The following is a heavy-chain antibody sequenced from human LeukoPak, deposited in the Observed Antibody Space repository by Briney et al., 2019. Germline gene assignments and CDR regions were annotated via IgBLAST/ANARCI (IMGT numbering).Heavy chain of an antibody. CDR2: IYYSGST. J-gene: IGHJ4*02. CDR3: ARIASGATT. D-gene: IGHD4-17*01. CDR1: GGSISSYY. Sequence: NTSETLSLTCMVSGGSISSYYWSWIRQPPGKGLEWIGAIYYSGSTNYNPSLKSRVTISVDTSKNQFSLKLTSVTAADTAVYYCARIASGATTWGQGTLVTVSS. V-gene: IGHV4-59*01.